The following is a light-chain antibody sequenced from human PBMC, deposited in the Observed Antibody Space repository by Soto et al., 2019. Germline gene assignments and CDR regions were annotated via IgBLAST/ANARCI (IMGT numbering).Light chain of an antibody. J-gene: IGKJ2*01. CDR3: QQYNGYPYT. CDR1: QDISTY. Sequence: DIQMTQSPSSLSASVGDRVTITCRASQDISTYLAWFQQKPGKAPKSLIYGVSNLQSGDPSRFSGSGSGTVFTLTISSLQPEDFATYYCQQYNGYPYTFGLGTKLEIK. V-gene: IGKV1-16*01. CDR2: GVS.